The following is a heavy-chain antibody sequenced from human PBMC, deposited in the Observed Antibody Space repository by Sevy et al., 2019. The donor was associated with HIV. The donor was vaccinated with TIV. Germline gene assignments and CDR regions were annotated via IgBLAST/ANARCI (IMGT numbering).Heavy chain of an antibody. Sequence: ASVKVSCKASGYTFTGYYMHWVRQAPGQGLEWMGRINHNRGGTNYAQKFQGRVTMTRERSISTAYMELSRLRSDDTAVYYCARATIAAAGQVDYWGQGTLVTVSS. CDR1: GYTFTGYY. J-gene: IGHJ4*02. CDR2: INHNRGGT. CDR3: ARATIAAAGQVDY. V-gene: IGHV1-2*06. D-gene: IGHD6-13*01.